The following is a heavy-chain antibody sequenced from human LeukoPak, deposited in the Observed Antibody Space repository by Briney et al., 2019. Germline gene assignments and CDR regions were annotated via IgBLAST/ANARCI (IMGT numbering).Heavy chain of an antibody. Sequence: PGRSLRLSCAASGFTVSSNYMSWVRQAPGKGLEWVSVICSGGSTYYADSVKGRFTISRDNSKNTLYLQMNSLRAEDTAVYYCAKGSYGSGSYVDYWGQGTLITVSS. CDR2: ICSGGST. CDR3: AKGSYGSGSYVDY. D-gene: IGHD3-10*01. CDR1: GFTVSSNY. V-gene: IGHV3-53*01. J-gene: IGHJ4*02.